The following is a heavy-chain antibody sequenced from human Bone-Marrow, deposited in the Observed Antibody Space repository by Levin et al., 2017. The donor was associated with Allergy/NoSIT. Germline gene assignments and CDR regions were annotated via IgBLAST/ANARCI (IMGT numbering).Heavy chain of an antibody. Sequence: KISCKASGGTFSSYAISWVRQAPGQGLEWMGGIIPIFGTANYAQKFQGRVTITADESTSTAYMELSSLRSEDTAVYYCARRSSSWYPDYYGMDVWGQGTTVTVSS. J-gene: IGHJ6*02. CDR1: GGTFSSYA. CDR2: IIPIFGTA. D-gene: IGHD6-13*01. V-gene: IGHV1-69*01. CDR3: ARRSSSWYPDYYGMDV.